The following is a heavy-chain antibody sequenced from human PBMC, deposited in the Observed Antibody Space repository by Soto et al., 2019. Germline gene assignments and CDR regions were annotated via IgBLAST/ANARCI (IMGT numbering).Heavy chain of an antibody. CDR2: IFPGGSDT. CDR3: ARQGEMATIRTPDPFDI. V-gene: IGHV5-51*01. J-gene: IGHJ3*02. D-gene: IGHD3-3*02. CDR1: GYSFSTYW. Sequence: GAEVKKPGESLKISCTGSGYSFSTYWIGWVRQMPGKGLEWMGIIFPGGSDTRYSPSFQGHVTMSADRSINTAYLQWSSLKASDTAMYYCARQGEMATIRTPDPFDIWGQGTMVIVSS.